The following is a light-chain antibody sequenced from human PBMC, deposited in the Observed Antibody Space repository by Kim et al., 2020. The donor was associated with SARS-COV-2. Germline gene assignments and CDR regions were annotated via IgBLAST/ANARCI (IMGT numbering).Light chain of an antibody. CDR2: GRN. CDR1: SLRTNY. CDR3: NYRVSSGHHQV. V-gene: IGLV3-19*01. Sequence: SSELTQDPAVSVDLGQTVRTTCQGDSLRTNYANWYQQKPGQAPVLVMFGRNSRLSGTTDRFSGSSSGNTVSLIITGAQAADEADYYCNYRVSSGHHQVFG. J-gene: IGLJ1*01.